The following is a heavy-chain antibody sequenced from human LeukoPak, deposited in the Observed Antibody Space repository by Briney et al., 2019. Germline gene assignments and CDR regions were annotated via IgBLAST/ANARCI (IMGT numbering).Heavy chain of an antibody. D-gene: IGHD1-26*01. CDR2: IYNGVNT. Sequence: LETLSLTCTVSGASVSSASYWSWIRQPPGKGVEWIAHIYNGVNTNYNPSLKSRVTISVDTSKNQFSLRLNSVTAADTAVYYCARSRAFNSGAFDPWGQGSLVTVSS. V-gene: IGHV4-61*01. J-gene: IGHJ5*02. CDR3: ARSRAFNSGAFDP. CDR1: GASVSSASY.